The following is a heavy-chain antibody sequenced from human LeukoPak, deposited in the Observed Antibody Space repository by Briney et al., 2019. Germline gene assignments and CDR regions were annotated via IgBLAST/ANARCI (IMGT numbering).Heavy chain of an antibody. Sequence: PGGSLRLSCAVSGFTFSRYWMSWVRQAPGEGPKWVANIKQDGSEEYYVDSVKGRFTISRDNAMESLYLQMNSLRAEDTAVYYCARGPLGYCSTGSCAFDVWGQGTMVSVSS. V-gene: IGHV3-7*01. D-gene: IGHD2-15*01. CDR1: GFTFSRYW. CDR2: IKQDGSEE. CDR3: ARGPLGYCSTGSCAFDV. J-gene: IGHJ3*01.